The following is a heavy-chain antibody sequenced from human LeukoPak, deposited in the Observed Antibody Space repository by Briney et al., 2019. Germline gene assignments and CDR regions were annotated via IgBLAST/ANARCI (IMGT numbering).Heavy chain of an antibody. CDR2: TYYRSEWYN. CDR3: ARGPGLRMGAFDI. D-gene: IGHD4-17*01. J-gene: IGHJ3*02. V-gene: IGHV6-1*01. Sequence: SQTLSLTFAISGDSVSSSSAAWNWIRQSPSRGLEWLGRTYYRSEWYNDSAVSVQSRITINPDTSKNQFSLQLNSVTPEDTAVYFCARGPGLRMGAFDIWGQGTVVSVSS. CDR1: GDSVSSSSAA.